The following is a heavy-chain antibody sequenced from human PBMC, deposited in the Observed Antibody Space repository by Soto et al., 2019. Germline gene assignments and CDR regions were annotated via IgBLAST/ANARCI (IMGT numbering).Heavy chain of an antibody. CDR3: APMAGMDPWAYSFDY. Sequence: EVQVLESGGGLVQPGGSLRLSCAATGFTFSDFAMSWVRQAPGKGLEWVSRIYGGGNGPHYADSVKGRVTISRDNSKNTLYLKITSLRAADKTVYYCAPMAGMDPWAYSFDYWGQGTLVTVSS. CDR1: GFTFSDFA. CDR2: IYGGGNGP. V-gene: IGHV3-23*01. D-gene: IGHD3-10*01. J-gene: IGHJ4*02.